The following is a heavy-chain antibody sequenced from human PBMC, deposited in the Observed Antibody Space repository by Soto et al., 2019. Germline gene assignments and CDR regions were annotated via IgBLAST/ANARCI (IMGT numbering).Heavy chain of an antibody. D-gene: IGHD6-13*01. CDR2: IYYSGST. V-gene: IGHV4-39*01. Sequence: SETLSLTCTVSVGSLSSSSYYWGWIRQPPGKGLEWTASIYYSGSTYYNPSLKSRVTISVDTSKNQFSLKLSSVTAADTAVYYCASPGIAAAGILMDVWGQGATVTVSS. CDR3: ASPGIAAAGILMDV. J-gene: IGHJ6*02. CDR1: VGSLSSSSYY.